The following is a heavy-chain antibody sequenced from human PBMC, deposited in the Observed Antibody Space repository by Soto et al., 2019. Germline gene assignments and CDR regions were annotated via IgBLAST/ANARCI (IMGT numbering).Heavy chain of an antibody. CDR1: GFTFSSYA. J-gene: IGHJ4*02. D-gene: IGHD3-22*01. CDR3: VKYYYDSSGYHYFDY. Sequence: GGSLRLSCSASGFTFSSYAMHWVRQAPGKGLEYVSAISSNGGSTYYADSVKGRFTISRDNSKNTLYLQMSSLRAEDTAVYYCVKYYYDSSGYHYFDYWGQGTLVTVSS. V-gene: IGHV3-64D*08. CDR2: ISSNGGST.